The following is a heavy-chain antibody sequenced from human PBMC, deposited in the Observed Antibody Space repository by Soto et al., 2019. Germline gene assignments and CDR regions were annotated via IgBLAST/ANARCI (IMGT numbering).Heavy chain of an antibody. V-gene: IGHV2-26*01. D-gene: IGHD5-12*01. CDR1: GFSLSNARMG. CDR2: IFSNDEK. Sequence: QVTLKESGPVLVKPTETLTLTCTVSGFSLSNARMGVSWIRQPPGKALEWLAHIFSNDEKSYSTSLKSRLTTSKDTSKSQVVLTMTNMDPVDTATYYCARMRRDGYNYFYYGMDVWGQGTTVTVSS. J-gene: IGHJ6*02. CDR3: ARMRRDGYNYFYYGMDV.